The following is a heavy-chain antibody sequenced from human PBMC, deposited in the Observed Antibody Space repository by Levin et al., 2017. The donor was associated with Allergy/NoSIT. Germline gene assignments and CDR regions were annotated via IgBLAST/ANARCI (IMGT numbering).Heavy chain of an antibody. V-gene: IGHV5-51*01. CDR1: GYSFTSFW. J-gene: IGHJ4*02. CDR2: IFPSDSDT. D-gene: IGHD2-21*01. CDR3: ARRDSDGSNSFDY. Sequence: GESLKISCQASGYSFTSFWFGWVRQRPGKGLEWMGLIFPSDSDTRVSPSFQGQIIMSVDKSISTAYLPWSSLKASDSAMYYCARRDSDGSNSFDYWGQGTLVTVST.